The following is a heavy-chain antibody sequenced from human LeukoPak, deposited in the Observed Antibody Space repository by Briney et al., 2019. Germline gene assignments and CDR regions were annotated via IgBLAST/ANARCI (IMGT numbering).Heavy chain of an antibody. CDR2: ISAYNGNT. D-gene: IGHD3-3*01. J-gene: IGHJ4*02. CDR1: GYTFTSYG. CDR3: ARDSRDFWSGYHNGY. V-gene: IGHV1-18*01. Sequence: ASVKVSCKASGYTFTSYGISWVRQAPGQGLEGMGWISAYNGNTNYARMLQGRVTMTTDTSTSTAYMELRSLRSDDTAVYYCARDSRDFWSGYHNGYWGQGTLVTVSS.